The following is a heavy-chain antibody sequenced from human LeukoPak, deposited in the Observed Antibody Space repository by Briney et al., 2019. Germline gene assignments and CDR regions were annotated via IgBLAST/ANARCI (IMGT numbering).Heavy chain of an antibody. CDR2: IYHSGST. CDR1: GYSISSGYY. Sequence: PSETLSLTCTVSGYSISSGYYWGWIRQPPGKGLEWIGSIYHSGSTYYNPSLKSRVTISVDTSKNQFSLKLSSVTAADTAVYYCARGPPYYYDSSGSKGDYWGQGTLVTVPS. D-gene: IGHD3-22*01. V-gene: IGHV4-38-2*02. J-gene: IGHJ4*02. CDR3: ARGPPYYYDSSGSKGDY.